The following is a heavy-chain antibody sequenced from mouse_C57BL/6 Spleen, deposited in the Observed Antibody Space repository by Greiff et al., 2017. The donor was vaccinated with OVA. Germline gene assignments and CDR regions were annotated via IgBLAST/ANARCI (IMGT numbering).Heavy chain of an antibody. J-gene: IGHJ4*01. CDR2: IHPSDSDT. CDR3: AITMVTTRSYYYAMDY. D-gene: IGHD2-1*01. CDR1: GYTFTSYW. V-gene: IGHV1-74*01. Sequence: QVQLQQPGAELVKPGASVKVSCKASGYTFTSYWMHWVKQRPGQGLEWIGRIHPSDSDTNYNQKFKGKATLTVDKSSSTAYMQLSSLTSEDSAVYDCAITMVTTRSYYYAMDYWGQGTSVTVSS.